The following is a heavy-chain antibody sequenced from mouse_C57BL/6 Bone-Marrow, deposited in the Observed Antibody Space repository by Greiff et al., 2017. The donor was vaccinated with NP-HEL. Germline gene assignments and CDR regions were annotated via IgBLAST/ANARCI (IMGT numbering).Heavy chain of an antibody. D-gene: IGHD1-1*01. CDR1: GYTFTDYN. CDR3: ARDTTYFDY. V-gene: IGHV1-22*01. CDR2: INPNNGGT. J-gene: IGHJ2*01. Sequence: EVKLVESGPELVKPGASVKMSCKASGYTFTDYNMHWVKQSHGKSLEWIGYINPNNGGTSYNQKFKGKATLTVNKSSSTAYMELRSLTSEDSAVYYCARDTTYFDYWGQGTTLTVSS.